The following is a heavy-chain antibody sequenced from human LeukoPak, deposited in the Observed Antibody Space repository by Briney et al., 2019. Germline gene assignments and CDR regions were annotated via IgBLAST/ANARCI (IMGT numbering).Heavy chain of an antibody. CDR2: IYYSGST. CDR1: GGSISSSSYY. J-gene: IGHJ4*02. Sequence: PSETLSLTCTVSGGSISSSSYYWGWIRQPPGKGLEWIGSIYYSGSTYYNPSLKSRVTISVDTSKNQFSLKLSSVTAADTAVYYCASERAYQLQYPSPFDYWGQGTLVTVSS. CDR3: ASERAYQLQYPSPFDY. V-gene: IGHV4-39*01. D-gene: IGHD2-2*02.